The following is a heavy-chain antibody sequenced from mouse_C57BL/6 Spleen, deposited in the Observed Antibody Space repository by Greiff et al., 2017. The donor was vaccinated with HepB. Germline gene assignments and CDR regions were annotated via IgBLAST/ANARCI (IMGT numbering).Heavy chain of an antibody. J-gene: IGHJ2*01. CDR3: ARGDYYGSRDYFDY. Sequence: EVKLVESGGGLVKPGGSLKLSCAASGFTFSDYGMHWVRQAPEKGLEWVAYISSGSSTIYYADTVKGRFTISRDNAKNTLFLQMTSLRSEDTAMYYCARGDYYGSRDYFDYWGQGTTLTVSS. CDR2: ISSGSSTI. V-gene: IGHV5-17*01. D-gene: IGHD1-1*01. CDR1: GFTFSDYG.